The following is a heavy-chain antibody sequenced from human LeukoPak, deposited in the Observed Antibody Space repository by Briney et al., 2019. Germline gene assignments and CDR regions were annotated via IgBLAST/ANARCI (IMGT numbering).Heavy chain of an antibody. D-gene: IGHD6-13*01. V-gene: IGHV3-21*01. J-gene: IGHJ4*02. Sequence: PGGSLRLSCAASGFTFSSYSMNWVRQAPGKGLEWVSSISSSSSYIYYADSVKSRFTISRDNAKNSLYLQMNSLRAEDTAVYYCARANSSSWHNFNYWGQGTLVTVSS. CDR1: GFTFSSYS. CDR2: ISSSSSYI. CDR3: ARANSSSWHNFNY.